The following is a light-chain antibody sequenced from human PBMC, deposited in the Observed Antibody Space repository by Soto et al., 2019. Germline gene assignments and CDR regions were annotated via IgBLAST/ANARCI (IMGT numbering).Light chain of an antibody. V-gene: IGLV2-8*01. CDR2: EVT. CDR1: SSDVGAYNY. Sequence: QSALTQPPSASGSPGQSVTISCTGTSSDVGAYNYVSWYQQHAGKAPKLVIYEVTKRPSGVPDRFSGSKSANTASLTVSGLQAEDEADYYCSSFASSNTWXXXGXTKLXVL. CDR3: SSFASSNTWX. J-gene: IGLJ3*02.